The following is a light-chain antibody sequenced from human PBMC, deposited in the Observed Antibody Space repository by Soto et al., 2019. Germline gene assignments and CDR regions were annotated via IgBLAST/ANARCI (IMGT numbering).Light chain of an antibody. CDR1: ETVTSRY. CDR2: GAS. Sequence: EIFFTQSPGTPSFSPGERAPPSCRATETVTSRYLAWYQQKPGQAPRLLIFGASIGDTGIPDRFSGSGSGTDFTLTISRLESEDFAVYYCQQYGSSPGTFGQGTKVDIK. J-gene: IGKJ1*01. V-gene: IGKV3-20*01. CDR3: QQYGSSPGT.